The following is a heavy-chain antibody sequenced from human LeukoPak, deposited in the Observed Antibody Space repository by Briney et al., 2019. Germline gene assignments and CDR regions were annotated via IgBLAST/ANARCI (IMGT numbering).Heavy chain of an antibody. CDR2: INHSGST. V-gene: IGHV4-34*01. CDR3: ARRARTAAAVAFDF. Sequence: PSETLSLTCAVYGGSFSGYYWSWIRQPPGKGLEWIGEINHSGSTHYNPSLKSRVTISVDTSKDQFSLRLTSVTAADTAVYYCARRARTAAAVAFDFWGQGTLVTVSS. J-gene: IGHJ4*02. CDR1: GGSFSGYY. D-gene: IGHD6-13*01.